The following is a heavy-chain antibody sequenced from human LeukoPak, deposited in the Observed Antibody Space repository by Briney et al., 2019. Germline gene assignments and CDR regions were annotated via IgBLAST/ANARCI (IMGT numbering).Heavy chain of an antibody. D-gene: IGHD6-13*01. CDR3: AKDKSLYSNSWYYFDY. CDR1: GFTFSSYS. J-gene: IGHJ4*02. CDR2: IRYDGSSK. V-gene: IGHV3-30*02. Sequence: GGSLRLSCAASGFTFSSYSMHWVRQAPGKGLEWVAFIRYDGSSKYYADSVKGRFTISRDNSKNTLYLQMNSLRAEDTALYYCAKDKSLYSNSWYYFDYWGQGTLVTVSS.